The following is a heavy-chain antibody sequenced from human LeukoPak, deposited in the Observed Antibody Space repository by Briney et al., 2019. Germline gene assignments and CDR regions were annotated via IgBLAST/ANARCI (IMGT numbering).Heavy chain of an antibody. Sequence: ASVKVSCKASGYTFTSDYIHWVRQAPGQGLEWMGIINPSGGSTSYAQKFQGRVTMTRDTSTSTVYMELSSLRSEDTAVYYCARDPALGYTSGWYNWFDPWGQGTLVTVSS. CDR1: GYTFTSDY. J-gene: IGHJ5*02. CDR2: INPSGGST. V-gene: IGHV1-46*01. CDR3: ARDPALGYTSGWYNWFDP. D-gene: IGHD6-19*01.